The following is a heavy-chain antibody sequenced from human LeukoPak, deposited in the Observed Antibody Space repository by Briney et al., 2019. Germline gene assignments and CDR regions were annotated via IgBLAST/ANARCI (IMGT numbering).Heavy chain of an antibody. CDR1: GFTFSSYS. D-gene: IGHD2-2*01. J-gene: IGHJ3*02. CDR3: ARDLVVPAAIQGYDAFDI. CDR2: ISSSSSTI. V-gene: IGHV3-48*01. Sequence: GGSLRLSCAASGFTFSSYSMNWVRQPPGKGLEWVSYISSSSSTIYYADSVKGRFTISRDNAKNSLYLQMNSLRAEDTAVYYCARDLVVPAAIQGYDAFDIWGQGTMVTVSS.